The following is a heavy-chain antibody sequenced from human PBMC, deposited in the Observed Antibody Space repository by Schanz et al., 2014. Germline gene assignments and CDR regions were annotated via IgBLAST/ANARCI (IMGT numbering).Heavy chain of an antibody. CDR2: IWYDGNNK. J-gene: IGHJ6*02. CDR3: ARQRSYFYAMDV. V-gene: IGHV3-33*08. CDR1: GFTFSSYG. Sequence: VQMVESGGGLVQPGGSLRLSCAVSGFTFSSYGMHWVRQAPGKGLEWVAVIWYDGNNKFYAYSVKGRFIISRDNSKNTLDLQMNSLRDEDTAVYYCARQRSYFYAMDVWGQGTTVTVSS.